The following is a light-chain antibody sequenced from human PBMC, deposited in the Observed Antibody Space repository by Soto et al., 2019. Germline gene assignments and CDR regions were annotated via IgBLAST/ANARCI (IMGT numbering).Light chain of an antibody. CDR3: QTWGTGSGV. V-gene: IGLV4-69*01. J-gene: IGLJ3*02. CDR2: VNSDGSH. Sequence: QPVLTQSPSASASLGASVKLTCTLTSGHNSYAIAWHQQQPEKGPRYLMKVNSDGSHSKGAGIPDRFSGSSSGAERYLTISSLQSEDEADYYCQTWGTGSGVFGGGTKLTVL. CDR1: SGHNSYA.